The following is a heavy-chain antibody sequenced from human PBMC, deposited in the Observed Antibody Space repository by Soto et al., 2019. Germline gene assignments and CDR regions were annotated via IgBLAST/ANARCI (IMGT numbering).Heavy chain of an antibody. CDR1: GFNFSNYA. Sequence: EVQLLESGGDLVQPGGSLRLPCAASGFNFSNYAMSWVRQAPGKGLEWVSGISGSGATTYYADSVKGRFTISRDNSKNTLYLQMNSLGAEDTAVYYCAKDRKSGSGWYWDSWGQGTLVTVSS. D-gene: IGHD6-19*01. V-gene: IGHV3-23*01. CDR3: AKDRKSGSGWYWDS. J-gene: IGHJ4*02. CDR2: ISGSGATT.